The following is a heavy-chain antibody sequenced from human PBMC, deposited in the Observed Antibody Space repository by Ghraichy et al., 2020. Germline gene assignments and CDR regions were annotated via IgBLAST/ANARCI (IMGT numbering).Heavy chain of an antibody. CDR3: ARDCSSTSCFSPPYYYGMDL. J-gene: IGHJ6*02. D-gene: IGHD2-2*01. Sequence: GESLNISCAASGFTLSSSEMNWVRQTPGKGLEWISYITRSGGSAIFYADSVKGRFTISRDNAKNSLYLQMNSLRAEDTAVYYCARDCSSTSCFSPPYYYGMDLWGQGTTVTVSS. CDR1: GFTLSSSE. V-gene: IGHV3-48*03. CDR2: ITRSGGSAI.